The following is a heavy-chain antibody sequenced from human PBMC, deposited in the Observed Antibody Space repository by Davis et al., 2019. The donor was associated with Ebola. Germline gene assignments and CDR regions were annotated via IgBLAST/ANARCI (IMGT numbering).Heavy chain of an antibody. V-gene: IGHV3-33*01. Sequence: GESLKISCAASGFTFSSYGMHWVRQAPGKGLEWVAVIWYDGSNKYYADSVKGRFTISRDNSKNTLYLQMNSLRAEDTAVYYCARDTAWDCSSTSCYRNWFDPWGQGTLVTVSS. CDR3: ARDTAWDCSSTSCYRNWFDP. J-gene: IGHJ5*02. CDR1: GFTFSSYG. CDR2: IWYDGSNK. D-gene: IGHD2-2*01.